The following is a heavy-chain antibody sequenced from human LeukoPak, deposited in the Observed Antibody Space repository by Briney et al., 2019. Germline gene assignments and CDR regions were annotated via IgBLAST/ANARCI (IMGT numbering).Heavy chain of an antibody. D-gene: IGHD6-13*01. Sequence: SETLSLTCAVYGGSVSGYYWSWIRQPPGKGLEWIGEINHSGSTNYNPSLKSRVTISVDTSKNQFSLKLSSVTAADTAVYYCARGRTSSWSMLRYGIDPWGQGTLVPVSS. CDR2: INHSGST. V-gene: IGHV4-34*01. J-gene: IGHJ5*02. CDR3: ARGRTSSWSMLRYGIDP. CDR1: GGSVSGYY.